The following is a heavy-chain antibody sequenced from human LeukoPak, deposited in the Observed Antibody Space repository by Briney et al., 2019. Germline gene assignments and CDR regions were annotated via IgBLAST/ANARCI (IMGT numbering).Heavy chain of an antibody. CDR3: ASAIHHYLASSGSFDI. D-gene: IGHD3-22*01. J-gene: IGHJ3*02. CDR2: IKQDGSEK. V-gene: IGHV3-7*01. Sequence: GGSLRLSCTASEFIISPYSMSWVRQAPGKGLEWVAHIKQDGSEKYNVDSAKGRFTISRDNAKHSVSLQMHSLRVEDTAVYYCASAIHHYLASSGSFDIWGQGTMVTVSS. CDR1: EFIISPYS.